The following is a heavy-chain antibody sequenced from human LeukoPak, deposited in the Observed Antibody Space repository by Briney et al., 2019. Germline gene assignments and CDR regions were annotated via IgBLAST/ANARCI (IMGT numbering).Heavy chain of an antibody. D-gene: IGHD4-17*01. CDR1: GFAFSSYA. CDR3: AKGSAYGDYGNGAFDI. Sequence: GGSLRLSCAASGFAFSSYAMSWVRQAPGKGLEWVSAISGSGGSTYYADSVKGRFTISRDNSKNTLYLQMNSLRAEDTAVYYCAKGSAYGDYGNGAFDIWGQGTMVTVSS. CDR2: ISGSGGST. V-gene: IGHV3-23*01. J-gene: IGHJ3*02.